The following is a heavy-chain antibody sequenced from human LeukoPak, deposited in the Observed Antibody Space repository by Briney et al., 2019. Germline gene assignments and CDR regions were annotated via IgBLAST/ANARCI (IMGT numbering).Heavy chain of an antibody. CDR2: IRRKANSYAT. J-gene: IGHJ6*03. Sequence: GGSLRLSCAASGFTFSGSAMHWVRQASGKGLEWVGRIRRKANSYATAYAASVKGRFTISRDDSKNTAYLQMNSLKTEDTAVYYCTGVSKGYYYYYYMDVWGKGTTVTVSS. V-gene: IGHV3-73*01. CDR3: TGVSKGYYYYYYMDV. D-gene: IGHD3-10*01. CDR1: GFTFSGSA.